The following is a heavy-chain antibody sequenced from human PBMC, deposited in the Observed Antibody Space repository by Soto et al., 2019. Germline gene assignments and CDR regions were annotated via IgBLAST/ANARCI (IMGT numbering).Heavy chain of an antibody. CDR3: ARVRQQKHEHDY. D-gene: IGHD6-13*01. J-gene: IGHJ4*02. CDR1: GYTFTTYD. Sequence: ASVKVSCKTSGYTFTTYDINWVLQATGQGLEWMGWMNPDSGNTGYLQKFQGRVTMTRDTSISTAYMELSSLTSDDTAVYYCARVRQQKHEHDYWGQGTLVTVSS. CDR2: MNPDSGNT. V-gene: IGHV1-8*01.